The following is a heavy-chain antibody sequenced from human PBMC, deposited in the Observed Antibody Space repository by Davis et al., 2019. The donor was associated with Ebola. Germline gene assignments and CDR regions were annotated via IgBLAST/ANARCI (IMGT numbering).Heavy chain of an antibody. CDR1: GYTFSTYG. CDR3: ARVEVGEYFDY. CDR2: ISPYNGNR. V-gene: IGHV1-18*04. D-gene: IGHD2/OR15-2a*01. Sequence: AASVKVSCKASGYTFSTYGINWVRQAPGQGLEWMGWISPYNGNRKYAQKFQGRVTMTTDTSTSTAYMELTTLRSDDTAMYYCARVEVGEYFDYWGQGTLVTVSS. J-gene: IGHJ4*02.